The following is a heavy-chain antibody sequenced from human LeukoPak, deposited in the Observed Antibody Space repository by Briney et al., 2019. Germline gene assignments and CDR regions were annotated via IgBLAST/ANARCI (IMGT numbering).Heavy chain of an antibody. Sequence: SETLSLTCTVSGGSISSYYWSWIRQPAGKGLEWIGRIYTSGSTNYNPSLKSRVTMSVDTSKNQFSLKLSSVTAADTAVYYCARGESGYSYGLYYYYGMDVWGQGTTVTVSS. CDR1: GGSISSYY. J-gene: IGHJ6*02. V-gene: IGHV4-4*07. CDR3: ARGESGYSYGLYYYYGMDV. CDR2: IYTSGST. D-gene: IGHD5-18*01.